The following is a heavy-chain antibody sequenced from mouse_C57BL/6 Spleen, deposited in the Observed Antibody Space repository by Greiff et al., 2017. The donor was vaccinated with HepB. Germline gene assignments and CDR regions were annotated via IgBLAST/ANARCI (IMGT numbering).Heavy chain of an antibody. J-gene: IGHJ1*03. CDR1: GYTFTDYE. CDR3: TRSLGRYFDV. D-gene: IGHD4-1*01. CDR2: IDPETGGT. V-gene: IGHV1-15*01. Sequence: QVQLKQSGAELVRPGASVTLSCKASGYTFTDYEMHWVKQTPVHGLEWIGAIDPETGGTAYNQKFKGKAILTADKSSSTAYMELRSLTSEDSAVYDCTRSLGRYFDVWGTGTTVTVSS.